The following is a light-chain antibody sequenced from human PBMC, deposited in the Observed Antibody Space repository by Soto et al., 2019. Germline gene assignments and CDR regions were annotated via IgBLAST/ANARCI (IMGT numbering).Light chain of an antibody. CDR1: KNDIGVYDF. V-gene: IGLV2-8*01. CDR3: SSYTSSSTLYG. CDR2: EVV. J-gene: IGLJ1*01. Sequence: QYALTQHPAASGSPGKSVTISCTGTKNDIGVYDFVSWYQHHPGKAPRLIIYEVVQRPSGVPDRFSGSKSGNTASLTISGLQAEDEADYYCSSYTSSSTLYGFGTGTKVTV.